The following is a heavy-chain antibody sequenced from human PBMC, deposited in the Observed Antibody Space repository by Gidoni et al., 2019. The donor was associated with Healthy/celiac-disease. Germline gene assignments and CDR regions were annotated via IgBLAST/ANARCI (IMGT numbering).Heavy chain of an antibody. CDR1: GGTFSSYA. CDR2: ISPICGTA. D-gene: IGHD1-7*01. Sequence: QVQLVQSGAEVTKPGSSVKVSCKASGGTFSSYAISWVRQAPGQGLEWMGGISPICGTANYAKKFQGRVTITADESTSTAYMELSSLRSEDTAVYYWARDRGLKDWNYRFDYWGQGTLVTVSS. J-gene: IGHJ4*02. V-gene: IGHV1-69*01. CDR3: ARDRGLKDWNYRFDY.